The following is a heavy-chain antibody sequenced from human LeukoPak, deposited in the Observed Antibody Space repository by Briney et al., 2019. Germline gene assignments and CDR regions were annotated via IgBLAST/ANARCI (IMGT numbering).Heavy chain of an antibody. CDR2: IYYSGST. V-gene: IGHV4-28*01. D-gene: IGHD6-13*01. J-gene: IGHJ3*02. CDR3: ARHSGHSSTNDAFDI. Sequence: SETLSLTCAVSGYSIRRNNWWGWIRQPPGKGLEWIGYIYYSGSTFYNPSLESRVTMSVDTSKNQFSLKLTSVTAADTAVYYCARHSGHSSTNDAFDIWGQGTMVIVSS. CDR1: GYSIRRNNW.